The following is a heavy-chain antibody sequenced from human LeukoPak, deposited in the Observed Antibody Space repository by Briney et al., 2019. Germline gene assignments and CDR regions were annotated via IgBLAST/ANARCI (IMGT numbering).Heavy chain of an antibody. D-gene: IGHD3-22*01. CDR1: GGSISSYY. J-gene: IGHJ4*02. V-gene: IGHV4-59*12. Sequence: SETLSLTCTVSGGSISSYYWSWIRQPPGKGLEWIGYIYYSGSTNYNPSLKSRVTMSVDTSKNQFSLKLSSVTAADTAVYYCARDRYYYDSSGYYGHFDYWGQGTLVTVSS. CDR2: IYYSGST. CDR3: ARDRYYYDSSGYYGHFDY.